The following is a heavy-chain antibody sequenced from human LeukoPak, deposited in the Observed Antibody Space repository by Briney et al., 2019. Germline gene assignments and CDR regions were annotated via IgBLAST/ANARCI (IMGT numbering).Heavy chain of an antibody. Sequence: HAGGSLRLSCAASGFTFSHYNMNWVRQAPGKGLEWVSYTSCSSSTIYYADSVKGRFTISRDNAKNSLYLQMNSLRAEDTAVYYCARDYYDGSGYYYGDAFDIWGQGTMVTVSS. J-gene: IGHJ3*02. D-gene: IGHD3-22*01. CDR2: TSCSSSTI. V-gene: IGHV3-48*01. CDR3: ARDYYDGSGYYYGDAFDI. CDR1: GFTFSHYN.